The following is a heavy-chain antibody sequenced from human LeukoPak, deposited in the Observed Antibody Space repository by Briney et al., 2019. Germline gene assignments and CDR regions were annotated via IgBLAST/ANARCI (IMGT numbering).Heavy chain of an antibody. CDR3: ARVGEVAAAGTEVGYFDY. Sequence: PGGSLRPSCAASGFTFSDYYMSWIRQAPGKGLEWVSYISSSGSTIYYADSVKGRFTISRDNAKNSLYLQMNSLRAEDTAVYYCARVGEVAAAGTEVGYFDYWGQGTLATVSS. V-gene: IGHV3-11*01. CDR1: GFTFSDYY. J-gene: IGHJ4*02. D-gene: IGHD6-13*01. CDR2: ISSSGSTI.